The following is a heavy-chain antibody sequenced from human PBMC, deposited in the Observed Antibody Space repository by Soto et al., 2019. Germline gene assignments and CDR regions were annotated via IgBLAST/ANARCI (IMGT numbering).Heavy chain of an antibody. CDR2: ISSSEASI. Sequence: RLSCAASGFTFSDCYMSWIRQAPGKGLEWVSYISSSEASIYYADSVRGRFTISRDNTKNSLYLQMNSLRAEDTAVYYCARGRPGTAAPYFDSWGQGTLVTVSS. CDR1: GFTFSDCY. D-gene: IGHD2-21*02. J-gene: IGHJ4*02. CDR3: ARGRPGTAAPYFDS. V-gene: IGHV3-11*01.